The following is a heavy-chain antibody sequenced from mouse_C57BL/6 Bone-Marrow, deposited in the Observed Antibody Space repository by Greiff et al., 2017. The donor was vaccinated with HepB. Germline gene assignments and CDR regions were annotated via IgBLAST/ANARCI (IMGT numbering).Heavy chain of an antibody. V-gene: IGHV1-54*01. Sequence: VQLQQSGAELVRPGTSVKVSCKASGYAFTNYLIEWVKQRPGQGLEWIGVINPGSGGTNYNEKFKGKATLTADKSSSTAYMQLSSLTSEDSAVYFCARSKTVVAYYAMDYWGQGTSVTVSS. CDR3: ARSKTVVAYYAMDY. J-gene: IGHJ4*01. CDR1: GYAFTNYL. D-gene: IGHD1-1*01. CDR2: INPGSGGT.